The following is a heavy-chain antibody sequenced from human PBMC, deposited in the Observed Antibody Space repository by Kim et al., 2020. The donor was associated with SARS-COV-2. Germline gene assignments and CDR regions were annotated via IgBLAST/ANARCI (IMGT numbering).Heavy chain of an antibody. J-gene: IGHJ4*02. D-gene: IGHD6-13*01. CDR2: YN. Sequence: YNELGVSVKSRITINPDTSKNQFSLQLNSVTPEDTAVYYCARSRISSFDYWGQGTLVTVSS. V-gene: IGHV6-1*01. CDR3: ARSRISSFDY.